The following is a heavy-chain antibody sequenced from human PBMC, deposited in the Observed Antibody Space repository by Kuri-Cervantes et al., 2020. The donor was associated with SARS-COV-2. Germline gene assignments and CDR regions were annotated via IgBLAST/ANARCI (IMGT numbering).Heavy chain of an antibody. Sequence: ESLKIACAASGVDISDSAIHWVRQASGKGLEWVGRIRSTANSYATAHGESMKGRLTISRDNAKNSLYLQMDSLRAEDTAVYYCARDRGFGVVIISLYYYGMDVWGQGPTVTVSS. CDR1: GVDISDSA. CDR2: IRSTANSYAT. D-gene: IGHD3-3*01. J-gene: IGHJ6*02. V-gene: IGHV3-73*01. CDR3: ARDRGFGVVIISLYYYGMDV.